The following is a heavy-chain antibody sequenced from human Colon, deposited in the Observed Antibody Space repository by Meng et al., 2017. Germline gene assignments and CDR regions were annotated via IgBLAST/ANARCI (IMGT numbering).Heavy chain of an antibody. J-gene: IGHJ4*02. V-gene: IGHV3-21*01. Sequence: EVQLVESGGGLVDPGGSLRLSCAASVFTFISYIMNWVRQAPGKGLEWVSSISSSGSYIYYADSVKGRFTISRDNAKNSLYLQMNSLRAEDTAVYYCARDHPGPLGYWGQGALVTVSS. D-gene: IGHD7-27*01. CDR2: ISSSGSYI. CDR3: ARDHPGPLGY. CDR1: VFTFISYI.